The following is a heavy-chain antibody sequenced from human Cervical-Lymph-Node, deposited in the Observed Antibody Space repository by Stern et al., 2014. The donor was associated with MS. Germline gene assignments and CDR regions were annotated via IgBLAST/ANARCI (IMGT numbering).Heavy chain of an antibody. CDR2: ISADNGTT. Sequence: MQLVESGAEVKKPGASVKVSCKASGSTFTSYGISWVRQAPGQGLEWMGWISADNGTTNYARKLQGRVTMTTDTSTSTAYMELRSLRSDDTAVYYCARGLLGSENAFDIWGQGTMVTVSS. CDR3: ARGLLGSENAFDI. V-gene: IGHV1-18*01. J-gene: IGHJ3*02. CDR1: GSTFTSYG. D-gene: IGHD2-15*01.